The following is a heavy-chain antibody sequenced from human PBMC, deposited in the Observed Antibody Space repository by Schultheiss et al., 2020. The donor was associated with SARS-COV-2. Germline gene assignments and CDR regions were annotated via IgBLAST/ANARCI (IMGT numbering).Heavy chain of an antibody. CDR2: IYYSGST. J-gene: IGHJ3*02. CDR3: ARTYYYDSSGYPDAFDI. CDR1: GGSISNYY. Sequence: SQTLSLTCTVSGGSISNYYWNWIRQPPGKGLEWIGYIYYSGSTNYNPSLKSRVTISVDTSKNQFSLKLSSVTAADTAVYYCARTYYYDSSGYPDAFDIWGQGTMVTVSS. V-gene: IGHV4-59*08. D-gene: IGHD3-22*01.